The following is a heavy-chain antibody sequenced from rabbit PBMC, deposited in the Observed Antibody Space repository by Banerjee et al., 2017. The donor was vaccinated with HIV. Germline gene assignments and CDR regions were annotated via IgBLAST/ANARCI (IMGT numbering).Heavy chain of an antibody. D-gene: IGHD7-1*01. CDR3: ARDRDGDAGYGSLAL. Sequence: QEQLVESGGGLVQPEGSLTLTCKASGSDISSNAMCWVRQAPGKGLELIACINTISGDTVYATWAKGRFTISKASWTTVTLQMTSLTAADTATYFCARDRDGDAGYGSLALWGPGTLVTVS. CDR1: GSDISSNA. J-gene: IGHJ4*01. V-gene: IGHV1S45*01. CDR2: INTISGDT.